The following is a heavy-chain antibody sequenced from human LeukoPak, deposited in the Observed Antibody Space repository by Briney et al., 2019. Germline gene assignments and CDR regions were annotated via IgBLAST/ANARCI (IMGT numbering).Heavy chain of an antibody. D-gene: IGHD3-22*01. CDR2: IYYSGST. J-gene: IGHJ4*02. CDR3: ARAGRSGYADY. V-gene: IGHV4-59*01. Sequence: SETLSLTCTVSGGSIRSYYWRWIRQPPGKGLEWIGYIYYSGSTNYNPSLKSRVTISVDTSKNQFSLKLSSVTAADTAVYYCARAGRSGYADYWGQGTLVTVSS. CDR1: GGSIRSYY.